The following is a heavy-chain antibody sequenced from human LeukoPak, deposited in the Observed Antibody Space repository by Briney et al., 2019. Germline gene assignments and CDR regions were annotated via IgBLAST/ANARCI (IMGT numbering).Heavy chain of an antibody. CDR1: GFTFSSYS. J-gene: IGHJ4*02. CDR2: ISSSSSTI. V-gene: IGHV3-48*02. D-gene: IGHD3-22*01. CDR3: AREPGYYYDSSGYYHLDY. Sequence: GGSLRLSCAASGFTFSSYSMNWVRQAPGKGLEWVSYISSSSSTICYADSVKGRFTIPRDNAKNSLYLQMNSLRDEDTAVYYCAREPGYYYDSSGYYHLDYWGQGTLVTVSS.